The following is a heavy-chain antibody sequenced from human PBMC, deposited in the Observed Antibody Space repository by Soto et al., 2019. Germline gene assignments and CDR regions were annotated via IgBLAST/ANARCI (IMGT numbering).Heavy chain of an antibody. J-gene: IGHJ4*02. D-gene: IGHD1-26*01. Sequence: QVQVVESGGGVVQPGRSLRLSCAASGFMFSSYAMHWVRQAPGKGLEWVAVKTYDGSNKYYADSVKGRFTISRDNSKNTLYLQMNSLRAEDTAVYYGARAGGLLVDYWGQGTLVTVSS. CDR2: KTYDGSNK. CDR1: GFMFSSYA. CDR3: ARAGGLLVDY. V-gene: IGHV3-30-3*01.